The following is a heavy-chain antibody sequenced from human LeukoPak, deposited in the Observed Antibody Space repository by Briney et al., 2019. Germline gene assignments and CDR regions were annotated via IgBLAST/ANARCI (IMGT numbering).Heavy chain of an antibody. D-gene: IGHD6-13*01. V-gene: IGHV3-30*18. Sequence: PGRSLRLSCAASGFTFSSYGMHWVRQAPGKGLEWEAVISYDGSNKYYADSVKGRFTISRDNSKNTLYLQMNSLRAEDTAVYYCAKARSSWPLGGAFDIWGQGTMVTVSS. CDR3: AKARSSWPLGGAFDI. CDR1: GFTFSSYG. J-gene: IGHJ3*02. CDR2: ISYDGSNK.